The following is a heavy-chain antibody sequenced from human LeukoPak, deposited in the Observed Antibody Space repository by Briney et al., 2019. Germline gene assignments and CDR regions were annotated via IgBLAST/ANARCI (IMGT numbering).Heavy chain of an antibody. V-gene: IGHV3-23*01. CDR2: ISGSGGTT. Sequence: GGSLRLSCEASGFTFSSYTMNWVRQAPGKGLEWVSAISGSGGTTYYADSVKGRFTISRDNSKSTLYLHMNSLRAEDTAVYYCAKGVGGIYYYYYMDVWGKGTTVTVSS. CDR3: AKGVGGIYYYYYMDV. D-gene: IGHD3-16*01. J-gene: IGHJ6*03. CDR1: GFTFSSYT.